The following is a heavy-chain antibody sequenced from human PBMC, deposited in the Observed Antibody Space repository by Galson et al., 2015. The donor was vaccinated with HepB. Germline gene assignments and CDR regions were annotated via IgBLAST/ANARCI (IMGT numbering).Heavy chain of an antibody. V-gene: IGHV1-8*01. D-gene: IGHD6-19*01. CDR1: GYTFTSFD. CDR3: VKEGAWSGGDWFDP. CDR2: MNLNSGNT. Sequence: SVKVSCKASGYTFTSFDINWVRQATGQGLEWMGWMNLNSGNTGFARKFQGRVTMTGDTHISTAYMELNSLRAEDTAVYYCVKEGAWSGGDWFDPWGQGTLVIVS. J-gene: IGHJ5*02.